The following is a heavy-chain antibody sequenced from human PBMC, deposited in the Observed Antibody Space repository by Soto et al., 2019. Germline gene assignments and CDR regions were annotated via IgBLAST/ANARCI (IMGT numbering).Heavy chain of an antibody. CDR2: TYYRSKWYN. D-gene: IGHD3-10*01. CDR1: GDSVSSNSAG. CDR3: AGETDYYGSGSFSY. Sequence: PSQTLSLTCAISGDSVSSNSAGWNWIRQSPSRGLEWLGRTYYRSKWYNDCGVSVKSRITINPDTSKNQFSLQLSSVIPEDTAVYYCAGETDYYGSGSFSYWGQGTLVTVSS. J-gene: IGHJ4*02. V-gene: IGHV6-1*01.